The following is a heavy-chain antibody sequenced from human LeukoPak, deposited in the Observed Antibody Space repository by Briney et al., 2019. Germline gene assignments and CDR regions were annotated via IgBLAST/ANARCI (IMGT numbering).Heavy chain of an antibody. CDR1: GFTFSRYG. Sequence: PGGSLGLSCAASGFTFSRYGMHWVRQAPGKGLEWVAVISYDGSNKYYADSVKGRFTISRDNSKNTLYLQMNSLRAEDTAVYYCAKDRPRLGEFFDYWGQGTLVTVPS. V-gene: IGHV3-30*18. J-gene: IGHJ4*02. CDR3: AKDRPRLGEFFDY. D-gene: IGHD3-16*01. CDR2: ISYDGSNK.